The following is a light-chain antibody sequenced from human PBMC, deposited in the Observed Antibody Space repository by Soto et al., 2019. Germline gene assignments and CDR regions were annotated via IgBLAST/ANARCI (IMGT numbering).Light chain of an antibody. V-gene: IGLV2-14*01. J-gene: IGLJ2*01. Sequence: QSVLTQPASVSGSPGQSITISCTGTESDVGNYNYVSWYQQHPGKAPKLMIYEVSNRPSGVSNRFSGSKSGNTASLTISGLQAEDEADYYCSSSTINNTVLFGGGTKLTVL. CDR1: ESDVGNYNY. CDR3: SSSTINNTVL. CDR2: EVS.